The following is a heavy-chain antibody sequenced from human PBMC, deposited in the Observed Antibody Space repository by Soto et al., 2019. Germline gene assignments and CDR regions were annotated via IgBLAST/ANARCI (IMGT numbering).Heavy chain of an antibody. CDR2: IWYDGSNK. CDR1: GFTFSSYG. D-gene: IGHD2-8*01. V-gene: IGHV3-33*01. Sequence: PGGSLRLSCAASGFTFSSYGMHWVRQAPGKGLEWVAVIWYDGSNKYYADSVKGRFTISRDNSKNTLYLQMNSLRAEDTAVYYCARDPKKQYCTNGVCSYYGMDVWGQGTTVTVSS. CDR3: ARDPKKQYCTNGVCSYYGMDV. J-gene: IGHJ6*02.